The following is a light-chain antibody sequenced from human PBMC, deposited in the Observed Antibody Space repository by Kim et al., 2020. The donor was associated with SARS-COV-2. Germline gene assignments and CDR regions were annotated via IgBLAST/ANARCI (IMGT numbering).Light chain of an antibody. CDR1: QSVTTY. V-gene: IGKV3-11*01. Sequence: LSPGERATLSCRASQSVTTYLAWYQHKPGQAPRLLIYDASNRATGIPARFRGSGSGTDFTLTISSLEPEDFAVYYCQQRSNWPPLTFGGGTKVDIK. CDR2: DAS. CDR3: QQRSNWPPLT. J-gene: IGKJ4*01.